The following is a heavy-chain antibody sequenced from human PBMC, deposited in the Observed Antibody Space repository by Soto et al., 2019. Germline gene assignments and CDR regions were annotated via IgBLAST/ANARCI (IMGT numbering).Heavy chain of an antibody. D-gene: IGHD6-6*01. CDR2: IYYSGST. CDR3: ERVGGLAARTFDY. Sequence: SETLSLTCTVSGGSISDFYWSWIRQPPGKGLEWIGYIYYSGSTNYSPSLKSRVTISVDTSKNQFSLNLRSMSPADTAVYYCERVGGLAARTFDYWGPGTLVTVSS. CDR1: GGSISDFY. J-gene: IGHJ4*02. V-gene: IGHV4-59*01.